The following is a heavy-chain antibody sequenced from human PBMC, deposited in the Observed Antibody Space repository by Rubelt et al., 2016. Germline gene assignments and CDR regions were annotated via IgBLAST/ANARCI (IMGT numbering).Heavy chain of an antibody. Sequence: EVQLVESGGGLVQPGGSLRLSCAASGFPFSDYWMHWFRQAPGKGLEWVSSISDTGETTYYEDSVKGRLTIDRDNAKNSLYLKMNNLGGEDTAVYFCPTGGFDYWGQGTLVTVSS. J-gene: IGHJ4*02. CDR2: ISDTGETT. D-gene: IGHD3-16*01. CDR3: PTGGFDY. CDR1: GFPFSDYW. V-gene: IGHV3-69-1*01.